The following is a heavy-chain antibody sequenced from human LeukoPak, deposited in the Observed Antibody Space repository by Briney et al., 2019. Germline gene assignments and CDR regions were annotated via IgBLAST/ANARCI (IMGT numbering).Heavy chain of an antibody. D-gene: IGHD3-10*01. CDR2: IKEDGSEK. Sequence: GGSLRLSCAASGFTFNSYWMSWVRQAPGKGLEWVANIKEDGSEKYYVDSVKGRFTISRDNAKSSLYLQMNSLRAEDTAVYYCARERGDPMGRGVIIKHKYYYYMDVWGKGTTVTVSS. J-gene: IGHJ6*03. CDR3: ARERGDPMGRGVIIKHKYYYYMDV. CDR1: GFTFNSYW. V-gene: IGHV3-7*01.